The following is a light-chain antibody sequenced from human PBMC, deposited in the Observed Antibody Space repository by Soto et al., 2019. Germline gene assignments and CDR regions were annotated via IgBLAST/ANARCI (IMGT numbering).Light chain of an antibody. CDR1: SFNIGADYD. V-gene: IGLV1-40*01. J-gene: IGLJ3*02. CDR2: DNS. Sequence: QSVLTQPPSVSGAPGQSITISCTGGSFNIGADYDVHWYQQRPGSSPKLLLFDNSNRPSGVPERFSGSKSGTSASLAITGLQAEDEAEYYCQSYDISLSGVVFGGGTKLTVL. CDR3: QSYDISLSGVV.